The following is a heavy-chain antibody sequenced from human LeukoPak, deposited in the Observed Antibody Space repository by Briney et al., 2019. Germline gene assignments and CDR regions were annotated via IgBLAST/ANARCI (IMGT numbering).Heavy chain of an antibody. J-gene: IGHJ4*02. CDR1: GGSISSGDYY. D-gene: IGHD4-17*01. CDR3: ARGGDYGDLDY. V-gene: IGHV4-30-4*01. Sequence: KPSETLSLTCTVSGGSISSGDYYWSWIRQPPGKGLEWIGYIYYSGSTYYNPSLKSRVTISVDTSKNQFSLKLSSVTAADTAVYYCARGGDYGDLDYWGQGTLVTVSS. CDR2: IYYSGST.